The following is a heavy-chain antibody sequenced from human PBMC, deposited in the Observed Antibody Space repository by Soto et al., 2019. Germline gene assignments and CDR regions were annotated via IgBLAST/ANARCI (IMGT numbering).Heavy chain of an antibody. J-gene: IGHJ4*02. Sequence: QVQLVQSGAEVKKPGSSVEVSCKASGGTFSSYAISWVRQAPGQGLEWMGGIIPIFGTANYAQKFQGRVTITADESTSTAYMELSSLRSEDTAVYYCARDHVADSYGSSGWGYWGQGTLVTVSS. CDR2: IIPIFGTA. CDR3: ARDHVADSYGSSGWGY. CDR1: GGTFSSYA. V-gene: IGHV1-69*01. D-gene: IGHD5-18*01.